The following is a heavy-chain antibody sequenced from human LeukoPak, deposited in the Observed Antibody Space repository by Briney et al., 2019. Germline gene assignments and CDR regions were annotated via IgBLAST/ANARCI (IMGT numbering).Heavy chain of an antibody. CDR1: GIYFSSHG. J-gene: IGHJ4*02. CDR3: AKGAYHDD. D-gene: IGHD3-3*01. Sequence: GGSLRLPCAASGIYFSSHGMNWVRQAPGKGLEWVSTISGDGADTFYADSVKGRSTISRDNSKNTLYLQMNSLRADDTAIYYCAKGAYHDDWGQGTLVTVSS. V-gene: IGHV3-23*01. CDR2: ISGDGADT.